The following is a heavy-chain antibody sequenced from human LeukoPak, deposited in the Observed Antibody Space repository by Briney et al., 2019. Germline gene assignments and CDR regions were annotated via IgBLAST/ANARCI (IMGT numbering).Heavy chain of an antibody. CDR3: ASITIFGVVPGGFDP. V-gene: IGHV3-7*01. Sequence: PGGSLRLSCAASGCTFSSYWMSWVRQAPGKGLEWVANIKQDGSEKYYVDSVKGRFAISRDNAKNSLYLQMNSLRAEDTAVYYCASITIFGVVPGGFDPWCQGTLVTVSS. J-gene: IGHJ5*02. CDR1: GCTFSSYW. CDR2: IKQDGSEK. D-gene: IGHD3-3*01.